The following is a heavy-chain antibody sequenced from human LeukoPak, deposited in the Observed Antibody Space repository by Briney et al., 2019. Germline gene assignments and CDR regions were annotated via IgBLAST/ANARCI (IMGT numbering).Heavy chain of an antibody. CDR3: AKERADYGDYEFGMDV. CDR1: GFSFSTYG. J-gene: IGHJ6*02. V-gene: IGHV3-30*18. Sequence: GGSLRLSCAASGFSFSTYGMHWVRQAPGKGLEWVAVIPYDGNNKYYADSVKGRFTISRDNSKNTLYMQMNSPRAEDTAVYYCAKERADYGDYEFGMDVWGQGTTVTVSS. D-gene: IGHD4-17*01. CDR2: IPYDGNNK.